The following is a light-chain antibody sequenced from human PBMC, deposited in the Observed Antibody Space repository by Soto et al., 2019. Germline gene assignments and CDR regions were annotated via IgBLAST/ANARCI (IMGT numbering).Light chain of an antibody. J-gene: IGKJ1*01. CDR1: QDIKYN. Sequence: EIVLTQSPATLSVSPGERATLSCRASQDIKYNLAWYQQKPGQAPRLLIYGASTRSSGFPARFSGSGSGTEFTLTISSLQSEHFALYYCQQSDSWPRTFGQGTKVDSK. V-gene: IGKV3-15*01. CDR2: GAS. CDR3: QQSDSWPRT.